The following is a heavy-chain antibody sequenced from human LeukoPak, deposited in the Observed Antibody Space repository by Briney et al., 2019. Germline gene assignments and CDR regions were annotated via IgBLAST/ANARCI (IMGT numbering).Heavy chain of an antibody. CDR2: IYYTGTT. J-gene: IGHJ4*02. CDR1: GGSISTYY. Sequence: SETLSLTCSVSGGSISTYYWSWIRQPPGKGLEWIGYIYYTGTTNYNPSLRSRLTISVDTSRNQFSLRLSSVTAADTAVYYCARGYYDSSGYPVRVRGLYYFDYWGQGTLVTVSS. V-gene: IGHV4-59*01. D-gene: IGHD3-22*01. CDR3: ARGYYDSSGYPVRVRGLYYFDY.